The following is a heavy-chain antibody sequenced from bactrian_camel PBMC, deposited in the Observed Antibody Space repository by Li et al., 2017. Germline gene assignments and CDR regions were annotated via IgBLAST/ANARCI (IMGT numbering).Heavy chain of an antibody. CDR1: EAAFSKYC. V-gene: IGHV3S67*01. Sequence: DVQLVESGGGSVEVGGSLRLSCAASEAAFSKYCMGWIRQRPGMEREAVAAVTRDGRTSYGDFVKGRFTVSKDSAKSLLYLQMDNVQIEDSGVYYCATDGIGFGTAGNCYTATLDFLARGTQVTVS. CDR2: VTRDGRT. D-gene: IGHD2*01. CDR3: ATDGIGFGTAGNCYTATLDF. J-gene: IGHJ4*01.